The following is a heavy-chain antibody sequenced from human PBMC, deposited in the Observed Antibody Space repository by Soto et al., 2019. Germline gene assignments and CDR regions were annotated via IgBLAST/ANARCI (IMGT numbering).Heavy chain of an antibody. CDR1: GYTFTSYG. CDR3: ARWDYYGSGSYFPQYYYGMDV. CDR2: ISAYNGNT. J-gene: IGHJ6*02. V-gene: IGHV1-18*04. Sequence: QVQLVQSGAEVKKPGASVKVSCKASGYTFTSYGISWVRQAPGQGLEWMGWISAYNGNTNYAQKLQGRVTMTTDTSTSTAYRELRSLRSDETAVYYCARWDYYGSGSYFPQYYYGMDVWGQGTTVTVSS. D-gene: IGHD3-10*01.